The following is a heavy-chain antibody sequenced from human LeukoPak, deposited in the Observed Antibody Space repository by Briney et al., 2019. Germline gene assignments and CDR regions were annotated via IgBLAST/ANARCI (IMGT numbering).Heavy chain of an antibody. CDR2: INHSGST. CDR3: ARGSRWYLVYFDY. V-gene: IGHV4-34*01. CDR1: GGSFSGYY. Sequence: WETLSLTCAVYGGSFSGYYWSWIRQPPGKGLEWIGEINHSGSTNYNPSLKSRVAISVDTSKNQFSLKLSSVTAADTAVYYCARGSRWYLVYFDYWGQGTLVTVSS. D-gene: IGHD6-13*01. J-gene: IGHJ4*02.